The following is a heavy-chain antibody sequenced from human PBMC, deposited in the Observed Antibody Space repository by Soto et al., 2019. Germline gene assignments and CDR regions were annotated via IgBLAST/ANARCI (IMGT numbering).Heavy chain of an antibody. V-gene: IGHV4-39*07. D-gene: IGHD1-26*01. Sequence: SETLSLTYTVSVGSISSSSYYWGWIRQPPGKGLEWIGQINHSGSTNYNPSLKSRVTISVDTSKNQFSLNLSSVTAADTAVYYCARGIVGATRTLRDLFDYWGQGTLVTVSS. J-gene: IGHJ4*02. CDR1: VGSISSSSYY. CDR2: INHSGST. CDR3: ARGIVGATRTLRDLFDY.